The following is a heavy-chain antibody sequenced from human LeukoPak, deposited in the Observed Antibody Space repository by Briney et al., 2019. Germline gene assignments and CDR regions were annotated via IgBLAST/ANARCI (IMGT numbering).Heavy chain of an antibody. J-gene: IGHJ4*02. CDR1: GYTFTSYG. CDR3: ARDLPYSSSWESIDY. Sequence: SVKVSCKASGYTFTSYGITWLPQAPGQGLEWMGWVSSYNGNTNHAQKLQGRVTMTTDTSTRTAYMELRSLRSDDTAVYYCARDLPYSSSWESIDYWGQGILVTVSS. D-gene: IGHD6-13*01. CDR2: VSSYNGNT. V-gene: IGHV1-18*01.